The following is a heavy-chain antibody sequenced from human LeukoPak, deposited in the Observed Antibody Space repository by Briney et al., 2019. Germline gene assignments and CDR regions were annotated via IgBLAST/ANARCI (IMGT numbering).Heavy chain of an antibody. V-gene: IGHV4-39*01. J-gene: IGHJ4*02. CDR3: ARQPIVVVTATTFPISRYFGY. CDR2: IYYSGST. Sequence: SETLSLTCTVSGGSISSSSYYWGWIRQPPGKGLEWIGSIYYSGSTYYNPSLKSRVTISVDTSKNQFSLKLSSVTAADTAVYYCARQPIVVVTATTFPISRYFGYWGQGTLVTVSS. D-gene: IGHD2-21*02. CDR1: GGSISSSSYY.